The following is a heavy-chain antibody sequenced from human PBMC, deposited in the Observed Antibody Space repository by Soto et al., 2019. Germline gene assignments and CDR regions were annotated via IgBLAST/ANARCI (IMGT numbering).Heavy chain of an antibody. Sequence: QLVESGGASVQPGGSLRLSCTASGFALSRYWMYWVRQVPGKGLVWVSNINSGGNITPYADSVRGRFTISRDNPKNTLYLDMHSMTTEDTAVYLCARSLWSPYFYYGLDVWGHGTTVTVSS. CDR1: GFALSRYW. D-gene: IGHD2-21*01. V-gene: IGHV3-74*01. CDR2: INSGGNIT. CDR3: ARSLWSPYFYYGLDV. J-gene: IGHJ6*02.